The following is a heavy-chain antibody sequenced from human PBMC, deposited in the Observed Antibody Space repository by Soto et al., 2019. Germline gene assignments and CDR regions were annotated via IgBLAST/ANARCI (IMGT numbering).Heavy chain of an antibody. CDR1: GFRFSSYG. Sequence: PGGSLRLSCRTSGFRFSSYGMHWVRQAPGKGLEWVSTISGSGGSTYYADSVKGRFTISRDNSKNTLYLQMNSLRAEDTAVYYCAKDQGSSWYEIDYWGQGTLVTVSS. CDR3: AKDQGSSWYEIDY. V-gene: IGHV3-23*01. D-gene: IGHD6-13*01. CDR2: ISGSGGST. J-gene: IGHJ4*02.